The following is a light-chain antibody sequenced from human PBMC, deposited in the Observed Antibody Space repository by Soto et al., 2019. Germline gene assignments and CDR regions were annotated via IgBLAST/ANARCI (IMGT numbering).Light chain of an antibody. CDR2: GAS. CDR3: QHYCSAPPGLT. CDR1: QSVSSRY. Sequence: EMVLTQSPGTLSLSPGERATLSCRASQSVSSRYLAWYQQKPAQAPRLLIYGASSRSTGIPDRFSGSGSGTDCTLTISGLESEEFSVYYCQHYCSAPPGLTFGGGTKVEIK. J-gene: IGKJ4*01. V-gene: IGKV3-20*01.